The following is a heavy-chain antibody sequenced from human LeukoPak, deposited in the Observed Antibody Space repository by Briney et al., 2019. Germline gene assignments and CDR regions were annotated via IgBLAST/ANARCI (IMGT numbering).Heavy chain of an antibody. V-gene: IGHV3-64*02. J-gene: IGHJ4*02. CDR2: ISKSGGDT. Sequence: PWGSLRLSCAASGFTFSSYGMHWVSQAPGKGLEYVSAISKSGGDTYYADSVKGRFTISRDNSKNTLYLQMGSLRAEDMAVYYCARVVGGGNFDYWGQGTLVTVSS. D-gene: IGHD2-2*01. CDR3: ARVVGGGNFDY. CDR1: GFTFSSYG.